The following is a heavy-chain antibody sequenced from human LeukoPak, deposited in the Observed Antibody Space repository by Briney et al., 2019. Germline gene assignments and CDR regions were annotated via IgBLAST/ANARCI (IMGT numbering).Heavy chain of an antibody. CDR3: ARGLPYGSGSPRGEYFQH. CDR2: ISAYNGNT. D-gene: IGHD3-10*01. Sequence: ASVKVSCKASGYTSTSYGISWVRQAPGQGLEWMGWISAYNGNTNYAQKLQGRVTMTTDTSTSTAYMELRSLRSDDTAVYYCARGLPYGSGSPRGEYFQHWGQGTLVTVSS. CDR1: GYTSTSYG. J-gene: IGHJ1*01. V-gene: IGHV1-18*01.